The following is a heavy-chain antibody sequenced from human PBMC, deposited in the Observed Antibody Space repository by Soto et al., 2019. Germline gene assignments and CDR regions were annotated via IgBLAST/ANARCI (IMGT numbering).Heavy chain of an antibody. D-gene: IGHD2-15*01. CDR3: ARGTYCSGGSCYLQY. CDR2: IYSGGST. J-gene: IGHJ1*01. V-gene: IGHV3-53*04. CDR1: GFTVSSNY. Sequence: GGSLRLSCAASGFTVSSNYMSWVHQAPGKGLEWVSVIYSGGSTYYADSVKGRFTISRHNSKNTLYLQMNSLRAEDTAVYYCARGTYCSGGSCYLQYWGQGTLVTVSS.